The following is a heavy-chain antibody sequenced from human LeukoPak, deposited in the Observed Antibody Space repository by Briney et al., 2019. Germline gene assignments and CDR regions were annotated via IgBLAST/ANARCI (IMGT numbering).Heavy chain of an antibody. J-gene: IGHJ3*02. D-gene: IGHD2-8*01. Sequence: PGGSLRLSCAASGFTVSSNNMSWVRQAPGKGPEWVSVIYSGGSTYYADSVKGRFTISRDNSKNTLYLQMNSLRAEDTAVYYCARESEWSSAFDIWGQGAMVTVSS. CDR2: IYSGGST. CDR1: GFTVSSNN. V-gene: IGHV3-53*01. CDR3: ARESEWSSAFDI.